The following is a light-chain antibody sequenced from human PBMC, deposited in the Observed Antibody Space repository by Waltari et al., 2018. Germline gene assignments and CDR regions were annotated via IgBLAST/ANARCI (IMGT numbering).Light chain of an antibody. CDR2: EVS. J-gene: IGLJ2*01. Sequence: QSALTQPASVSGSPGQSITISCTGTSSDGGAYNYVSWYQQHPGKAPKLLVYEVSNRPSGVSNRFSGSKSGNTASLTISGLQAEDEADYYCNSYTSSSTQLFGGGTKLTVL. CDR1: SSDGGAYNY. CDR3: NSYTSSSTQL. V-gene: IGLV2-14*01.